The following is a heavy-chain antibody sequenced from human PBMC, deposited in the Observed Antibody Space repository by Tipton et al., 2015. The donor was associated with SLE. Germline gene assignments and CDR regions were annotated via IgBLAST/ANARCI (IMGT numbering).Heavy chain of an antibody. CDR3: AREERIAAAGRLYYYYAMDV. CDR2: IYYSGST. V-gene: IGHV4-59*11. CDR1: GGSISSHY. D-gene: IGHD6-13*01. J-gene: IGHJ6*02. Sequence: TLSLTCTVSGGSISSHYWSWIRQPPGKGLEWIGYIYYSGSTNYNPPLKCRVTISVDTSKNQFSLKLSSVTAADTAVYYCAREERIAAAGRLYYYYAMDVWGQGTTVTVSS.